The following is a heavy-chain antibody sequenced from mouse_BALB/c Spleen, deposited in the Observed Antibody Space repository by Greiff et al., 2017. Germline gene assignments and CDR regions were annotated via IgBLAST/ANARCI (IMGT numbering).Heavy chain of an antibody. CDR1: GFTFSSYA. CDR2: ISSGGST. Sequence: EVKVVESGGGLVKPGGSLKLSCAASGFTFSSYAMSWVRQTPEKRLEWVASISSGGSTYYPDSVKGRFTISRDNARNILYLQMSSLRSEDTAMYYCARGRVYGYDQAWFAYWGQGTLVTVSA. V-gene: IGHV5-6-5*01. CDR3: ARGRVYGYDQAWFAY. J-gene: IGHJ3*01. D-gene: IGHD2-2*01.